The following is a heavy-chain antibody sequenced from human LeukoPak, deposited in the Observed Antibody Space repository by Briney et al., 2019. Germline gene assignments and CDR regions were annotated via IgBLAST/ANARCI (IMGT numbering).Heavy chain of an antibody. D-gene: IGHD5-24*01. CDR3: VRVAVEMATIKGLDV. J-gene: IGHJ3*01. Sequence: PSETLSLTCAVSGVSVRSYNFWSWVRPPPGRSLEWLGEVYHSGSTIYNPSLESRITISIDSSKDQFSLKLTSVTAADTAVYYCVRVAVEMATIKGLDVWGPGTMVTVSS. V-gene: IGHV4-4*02. CDR1: GVSVRSYNF. CDR2: VYHSGST.